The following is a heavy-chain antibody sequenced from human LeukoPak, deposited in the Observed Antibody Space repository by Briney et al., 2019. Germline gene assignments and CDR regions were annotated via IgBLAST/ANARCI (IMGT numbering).Heavy chain of an antibody. D-gene: IGHD3-16*01. CDR3: ARNRSEPLGNGGSFDS. CDR2: IYHSGST. J-gene: IGHJ4*02. V-gene: IGHV4-38-2*01. Sequence: SETLSLTCAVSGYSISSGEYWGWIRLPPGKGLEWIGSIYHSGSTYYNPSLKSRVTISVDTSKRQFSLTLSSVTAADTAVYYCARNRSEPLGNGGSFDSWGQGTLVTVSS. CDR1: GYSISSGEY.